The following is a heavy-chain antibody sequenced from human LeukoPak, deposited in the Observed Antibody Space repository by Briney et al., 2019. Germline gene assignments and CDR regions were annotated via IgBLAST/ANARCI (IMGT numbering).Heavy chain of an antibody. J-gene: IGHJ4*02. Sequence: GGSLRLSCAISGFIFNTNGMNWVRQSPGKGLEWLATIAGGDESTYYADSVKGRFAISGDNSKNTVFLHMNSLRVEDTAVYYCARGVYWSLDYWGQGTPVTVSS. CDR3: ARGVYWSLDY. CDR2: IAGGDEST. V-gene: IGHV3-23*01. CDR1: GFIFNTNG. D-gene: IGHD1-1*01.